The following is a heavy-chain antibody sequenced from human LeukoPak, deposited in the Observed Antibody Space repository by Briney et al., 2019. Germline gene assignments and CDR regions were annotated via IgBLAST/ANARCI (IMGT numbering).Heavy chain of an antibody. V-gene: IGHV1-2*02. CDR1: GYTFTGYY. CDR2: INPNSGGT. J-gene: IGHJ5*02. CDR3: ARSSMVRGIIMAQFDP. Sequence: ASVKVSCKASGYTFTGYYMHWVRQAPGQGLEWMGWINPNSGGTNYAQKFQGRVTMTRDTSISTAYMELSRLRSDDTAVYYCARSSMVRGIIMAQFDPRGQGTLVTVSS. D-gene: IGHD3-10*01.